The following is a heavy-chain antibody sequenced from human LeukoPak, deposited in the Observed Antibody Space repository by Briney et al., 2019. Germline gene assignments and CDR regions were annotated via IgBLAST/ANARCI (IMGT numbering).Heavy chain of an antibody. CDR2: ISSVSNYI. CDR3: ARGLSGFRAFDI. CDR1: GFTFSSYW. J-gene: IGHJ3*02. D-gene: IGHD4/OR15-4a*01. Sequence: GGSLRLSCAASGFTFSSYWMSWVRQAPGKGLEWVSSISSVSNYIYYADSVKGRLTISRDNAKNSLYLQMNSLRAEDTAVYYCARGLSGFRAFDIWGQGTMVTVSS. V-gene: IGHV3-21*01.